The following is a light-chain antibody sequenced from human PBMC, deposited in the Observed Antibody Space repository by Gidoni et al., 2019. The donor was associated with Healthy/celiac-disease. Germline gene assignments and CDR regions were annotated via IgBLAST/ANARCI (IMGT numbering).Light chain of an antibody. CDR2: GAS. J-gene: IGKJ1*01. V-gene: IGKV3-20*01. CDR1: QSVSSSY. Sequence: EIVLTQSPGTLSWSPGERATLSCRASQSVSSSYLAWYQQKPGQAPRLLIYGASSRATGIPDRFSGXXSGTDFTLTISRLEPEDFAVYYCQQYXXXXTFGQGTKVEIK. CDR3: QQYXXXXT.